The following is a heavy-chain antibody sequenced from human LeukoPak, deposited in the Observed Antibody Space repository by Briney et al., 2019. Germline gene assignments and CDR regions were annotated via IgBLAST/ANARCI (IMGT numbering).Heavy chain of an antibody. CDR1: GFTFSSYW. J-gene: IGHJ4*02. CDR2: IKQDGSEK. CDR3: ARKRWLQFFDY. D-gene: IGHD5-24*01. V-gene: IGHV3-7*01. Sequence: GGSLRLSCAASGFTFSSYWMSWVRQAPGKGLEWVANIKQDGSEKYYVDSAKGRFTISRDNAKNSLYLQMNSLRAEDTAVYYCARKRWLQFFDYWGQGTLVTVSS.